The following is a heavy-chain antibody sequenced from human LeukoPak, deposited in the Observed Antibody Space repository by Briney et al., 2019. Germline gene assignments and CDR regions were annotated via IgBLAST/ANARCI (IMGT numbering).Heavy chain of an antibody. V-gene: IGHV3-30*03. D-gene: IGHD2-21*02. J-gene: IGHJ4*02. CDR2: ISNDGINI. Sequence: PGRSLRLTCAASGFTLSPYGIHWVRRAPGKGLEWVAVISNDGINIYYGDSVKGRFTISRDNSQDTVYLQMNTLKTEDTAVYYCTRAVPPYCGGDCYSASDYWGQGTLVTVSS. CDR3: TRAVPPYCGGDCYSASDY. CDR1: GFTLSPYG.